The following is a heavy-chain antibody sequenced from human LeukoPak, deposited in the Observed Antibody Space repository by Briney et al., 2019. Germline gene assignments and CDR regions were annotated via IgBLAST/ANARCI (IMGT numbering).Heavy chain of an antibody. CDR1: GFTFSSYS. V-gene: IGHV3-48*02. CDR3: AREAFRGYGDYVKGTEYFQH. J-gene: IGHJ1*01. Sequence: GGSLRLSCAASGFTFSSYSMNWVRQAPGKGLEWVSYISSSSSTTYYADSVKGRFTISRDNAKNSLYLQMNSLRDEDTAVYYCAREAFRGYGDYVKGTEYFQHWGQGTLVTVSS. D-gene: IGHD4-17*01. CDR2: ISSSSSTT.